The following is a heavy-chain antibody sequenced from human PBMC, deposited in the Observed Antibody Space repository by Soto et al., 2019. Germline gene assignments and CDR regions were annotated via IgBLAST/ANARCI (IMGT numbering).Heavy chain of an antibody. D-gene: IGHD3-22*01. Sequence: ASVKVSCKASGYFFTSYAIHWVRQAPGQSLEWMGRINAGNGNTKYSQKFQGRVTITRDTSASTAYMELSSLRSEDTAVYYCARGHSSGRNWSDPWGQGTLVTVSS. CDR2: INAGNGNT. V-gene: IGHV1-3*01. CDR1: GYFFTSYA. CDR3: ARGHSSGRNWSDP. J-gene: IGHJ5*02.